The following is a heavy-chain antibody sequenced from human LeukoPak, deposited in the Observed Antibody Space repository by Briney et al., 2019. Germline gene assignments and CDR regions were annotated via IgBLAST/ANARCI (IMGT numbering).Heavy chain of an antibody. V-gene: IGHV3-23*01. CDR2: ISGSGGST. Sequence: GGSLRLSCAASGFTVSSNYMSWVRQAPGKGLEWVSAISGSGGSTYYADSVKGRFTISRDNSKNTLYLQMNSLRAEDTAVYYCAKDSVVVVIHDAFDIWGQGTMVTVSS. CDR1: GFTVSSNY. J-gene: IGHJ3*02. CDR3: AKDSVVVVIHDAFDI. D-gene: IGHD3-22*01.